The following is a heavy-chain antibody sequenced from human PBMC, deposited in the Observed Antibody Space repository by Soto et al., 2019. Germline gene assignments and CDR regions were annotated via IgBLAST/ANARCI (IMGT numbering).Heavy chain of an antibody. V-gene: IGHV1-8*01. CDR3: ERAFTPGVDY. D-gene: IGHD1-1*01. CDR1: GYSFTSLD. J-gene: IGHJ4*01. CDR2: IQPSSGRK. Sequence: ASVKVSCKGSGYSFTSLDLNWVRQTTGQGLEWVGWIQPSSGRKGYAQNFQGRVTRTRDTSXKTANMELSRITSDPTAFYYSERAFTPGVDYWG.